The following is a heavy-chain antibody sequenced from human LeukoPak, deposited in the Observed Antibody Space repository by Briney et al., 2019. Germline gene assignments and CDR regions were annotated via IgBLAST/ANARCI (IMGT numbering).Heavy chain of an antibody. CDR3: ARDLGSSWTYYYGMDV. J-gene: IGHJ6*02. Sequence: GASVKVSCTASGYMITSYHMHWVRQAPGQGPEWIGTINPSGGSTSYAQKFQGRVTWTRDTSTSTVYMELSSLRSEDTAVYYCARDLGSSWTYYYGMDVWGRGTTVTVSS. CDR1: GYMITSYH. CDR2: INPSGGST. D-gene: IGHD6-13*01. V-gene: IGHV1-46*01.